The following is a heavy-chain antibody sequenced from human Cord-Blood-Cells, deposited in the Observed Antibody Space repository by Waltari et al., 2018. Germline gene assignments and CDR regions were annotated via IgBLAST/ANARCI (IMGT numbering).Heavy chain of an antibody. CDR3: AKDGPNSSGWNGGDY. V-gene: IGHV3-43*02. D-gene: IGHD6-19*01. J-gene: IGHJ4*02. Sequence: EVQLVESGGGVVQPGGSLRLSCAASGFTFDDYAMHWVRQAPGKGLGWVSLISGDGGSTYDADSGKGRFTISRDNSKNSLYLQMNSLRTEDTALYYCAKDGPNSSGWNGGDYWGQGTLVTVSS. CDR1: GFTFDDYA. CDR2: ISGDGGST.